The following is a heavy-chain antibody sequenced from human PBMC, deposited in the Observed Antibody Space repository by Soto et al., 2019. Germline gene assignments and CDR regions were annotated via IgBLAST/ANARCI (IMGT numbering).Heavy chain of an antibody. J-gene: IGHJ6*02. CDR1: GFTFDDYT. V-gene: IGHV3-43*01. Sequence: EVQLVESGGVVVQPGGSLRLSCAASGFTFDDYTMHWVRQAPGKGLEWVSLISWDGGSTYYPDSVKGRFTISRDNSKNSLYLQMNSLRTEDTALYYCAKAMGYYYYYYGMDVWGQVTTVTVSS. CDR3: AKAMGYYYYYYGMDV. CDR2: ISWDGGST.